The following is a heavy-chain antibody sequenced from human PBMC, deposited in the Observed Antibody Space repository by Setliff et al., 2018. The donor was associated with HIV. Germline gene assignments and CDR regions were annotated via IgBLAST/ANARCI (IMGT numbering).Heavy chain of an antibody. CDR3: ARGIDILVKMGIYYHYMDV. Sequence: ASGKVSCKTSGDKFGSFDINWVRQASGQGLEWVGWVYASTGHTAYARKFEGRVTMTWDPSTGIGYMELNSLRADDTAVYYCARGIDILVKMGIYYHYMDVWGKGTTVTVSS. CDR2: VYASTGHT. CDR1: GDKFGSFD. D-gene: IGHD2-15*01. J-gene: IGHJ6*03. V-gene: IGHV1-8*01.